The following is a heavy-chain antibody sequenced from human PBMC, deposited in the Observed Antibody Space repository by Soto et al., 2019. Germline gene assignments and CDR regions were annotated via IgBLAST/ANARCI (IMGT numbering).Heavy chain of an antibody. Sequence: QVQLVQSGAEVKKPGASVKVSCKASGYTFSSHGITWLRQAPGQGLESMGWISASNGDTNYAQRLQGRVTVTTDTSTTTSYLELRSLRSEDTAAYYCARMVRGSNIDYYYYMDVWGKGTTVTVSS. V-gene: IGHV1-18*01. CDR1: GYTFSSHG. D-gene: IGHD3-10*01. CDR2: ISASNGDT. J-gene: IGHJ6*03. CDR3: ARMVRGSNIDYYYYMDV.